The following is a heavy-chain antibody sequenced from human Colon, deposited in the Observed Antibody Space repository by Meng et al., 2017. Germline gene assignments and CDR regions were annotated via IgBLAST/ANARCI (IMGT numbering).Heavy chain of an antibody. D-gene: IGHD6-19*01. CDR1: GGSISTSGYY. Sequence: QPQLQESVPGLVKPSEALSLTCSVSGGSISTSGYYWGWIRQPPGKGLEWIGSIGHSGVTYYTPSLRSRVTVSIDTSKNQFLLEVTSVTAADTAVYYCVRSSGWVRTGFDPWGQGTLVTVSS. CDR2: IGHSGVT. J-gene: IGHJ5*02. CDR3: VRSSGWVRTGFDP. V-gene: IGHV4-39*01.